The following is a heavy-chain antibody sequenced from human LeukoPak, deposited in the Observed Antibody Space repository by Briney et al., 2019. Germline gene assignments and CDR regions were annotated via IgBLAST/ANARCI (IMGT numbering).Heavy chain of an antibody. CDR1: GGTFSSYA. J-gene: IGHJ5*02. CDR3: ATAGYNWNYVDWFDP. CDR2: IIPILGIA. D-gene: IGHD1-7*01. Sequence: SVKVSCKASGGTFSSYAISWVRQAPGQGLEWMGRIIPILGIANYAQKFQGRVTITADKSTSTAYMELSSLRSEDTAVYYCATAGYNWNYVDWFDPWGQGTLVTVSS. V-gene: IGHV1-69*04.